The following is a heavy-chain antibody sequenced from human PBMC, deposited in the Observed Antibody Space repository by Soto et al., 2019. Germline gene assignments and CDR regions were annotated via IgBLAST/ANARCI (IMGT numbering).Heavy chain of an antibody. CDR2: FDPEDGET. CDR3: ARGVRNMVRGVIITPFDY. V-gene: IGHV1-24*01. D-gene: IGHD3-10*01. Sequence: GASVKVSCKVSGYTLTELSMHWVRQAPGKGLEWMGGFDPEDGETIYAQKFQGRVTMTEDTSTDTAYMELSSLRSEDTAVYYCARGVRNMVRGVIITPFDYWGQGTLVTVSS. J-gene: IGHJ4*02. CDR1: GYTLTELS.